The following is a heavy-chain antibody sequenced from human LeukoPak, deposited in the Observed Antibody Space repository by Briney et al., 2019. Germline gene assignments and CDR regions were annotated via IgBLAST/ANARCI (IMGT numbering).Heavy chain of an antibody. Sequence: SETLSLTCTVSGASITSSNYYWLWLRQPPGTGLEWIGSIYYNGVTYYNLSLKSRVTISVDTSTNQFSLRLSSVTAADTAVYYCARGESSGSNWFDPWGQGTQVTVSS. CDR2: IYYNGVT. CDR1: GASITSSNYY. J-gene: IGHJ5*02. D-gene: IGHD3-22*01. CDR3: ARGESSGSNWFDP. V-gene: IGHV4-39*07.